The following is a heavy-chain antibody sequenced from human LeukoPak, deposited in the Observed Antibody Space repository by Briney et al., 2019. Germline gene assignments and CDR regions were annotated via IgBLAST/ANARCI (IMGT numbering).Heavy chain of an antibody. CDR2: IDYSGTA. V-gene: IGHV4-61*05. CDR3: ARAGGSYSFDY. J-gene: IGHJ4*02. D-gene: IGHD1-26*01. CDR1: GGSMSSNNYY. Sequence: SETLSLTCTVAGGSMSSNNYYWGWIRQPPGKGLEWIGYIDYSGTANINPSLKSRGTLSIDTSRNQFSLKLSSVTAADTAMYYCARAGGSYSFDYWGQGSRVTVSS.